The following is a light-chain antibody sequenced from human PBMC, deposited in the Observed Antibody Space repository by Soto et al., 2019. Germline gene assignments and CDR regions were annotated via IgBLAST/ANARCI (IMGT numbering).Light chain of an antibody. Sequence: IVLTQSPATLSLSPGEGATLSCRASQSVSNYLAWYQQNPVQAPRLLIYDASKRATGIPARFSGSGSGTDFTLTISSLEPEDFAVYYCQQRSNWPLTFGGWTKVEIK. V-gene: IGKV3-11*01. J-gene: IGKJ4*01. CDR1: QSVSNY. CDR2: DAS. CDR3: QQRSNWPLT.